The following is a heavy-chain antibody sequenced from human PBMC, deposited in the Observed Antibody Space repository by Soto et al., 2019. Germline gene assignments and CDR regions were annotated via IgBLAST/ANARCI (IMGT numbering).Heavy chain of an antibody. CDR2: IIPIFGTA. CDR1: GGTFSSYA. CDR3: ERHPGGRSSYYVMDV. D-gene: IGHD2-15*01. V-gene: IGHV1-69*12. Sequence: QVQLVQSGAEVKKPGSSVKVSCKASGGTFSSYAISWVRQAPGPGLEWMGGIIPIFGTANYAQQFQGRVTINADESTSTAYMELSSLRSADTAVYYCERHPGGRSSYYVMDVGGQGPTVPVSS. J-gene: IGHJ6*02.